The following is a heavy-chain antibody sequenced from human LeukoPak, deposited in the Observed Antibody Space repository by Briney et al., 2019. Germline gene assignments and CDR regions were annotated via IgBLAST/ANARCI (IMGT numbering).Heavy chain of an antibody. CDR2: ISSSGSTI. CDR3: ARGKRIPTYYYDSSGYPDAFDI. CDR1: GFTFSSYE. J-gene: IGHJ3*02. V-gene: IGHV3-48*03. Sequence: GGSLRLSCAASGFTFSSYEMNWVRQAPGKGLEWVSYISSSGSTIYYADSVKGRFTISRDNAKNSLYLQMNSLRAEDTAVYYCARGKRIPTYYYDSSGYPDAFDIWGQGTMVTVSS. D-gene: IGHD3-22*01.